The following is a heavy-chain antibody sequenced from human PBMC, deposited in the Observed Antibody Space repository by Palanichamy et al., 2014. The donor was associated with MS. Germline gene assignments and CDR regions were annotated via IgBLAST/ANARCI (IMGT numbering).Heavy chain of an antibody. V-gene: IGHV4-59*01. CDR1: GGSISNYY. D-gene: IGHD3-22*01. J-gene: IGHJ5*02. Sequence: QVQLQESGPGLVKPSETLSLTCTVSGGSISNYYWSWIRQPPGEGLEWIGYMYYTGNTNYNPSLKSRVTISVDTSKNQFSLKLSSVTAADTAVYYCARADSSGYFRWFDPWGQGTLVTVSS. CDR3: ARADSSGYFRWFDP. CDR2: MYYTGNT.